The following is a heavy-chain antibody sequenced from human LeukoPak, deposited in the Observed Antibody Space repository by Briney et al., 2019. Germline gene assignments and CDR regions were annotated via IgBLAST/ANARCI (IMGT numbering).Heavy chain of an antibody. CDR3: ARRLRELPFDY. V-gene: IGHV1-46*01. Sequence: ASVKVSCKASGYIFTSYYMHWVRQAPGQGLEWMGIINPSGGSTSYAQKFQGRVTMTRDMSTSTAYMELSSLRSEDTAVYYCARRLRELPFDYWGQGTLVTVSS. CDR1: GYIFTSYY. J-gene: IGHJ4*02. D-gene: IGHD1-26*01. CDR2: INPSGGST.